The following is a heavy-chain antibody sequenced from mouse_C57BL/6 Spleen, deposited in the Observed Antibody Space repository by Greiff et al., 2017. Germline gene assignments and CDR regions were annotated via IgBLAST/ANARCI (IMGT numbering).Heavy chain of an antibody. CDR1: GYTFTSYW. J-gene: IGHJ3*01. D-gene: IGHD1-1*01. CDR3: ARDSYGSSAWFAY. CDR2: IDPSDSYT. Sequence: VQLQQPGAELVMPGASVKLSCKASGYTFTSYWMHWVKQRPGQGLEWIGEIDPSDSYTNYNQKFKGKSTLTVDKSSSTAYMQLSSLTSEDSAVYYCARDSYGSSAWFAYWGQGTLVTVSA. V-gene: IGHV1-69*01.